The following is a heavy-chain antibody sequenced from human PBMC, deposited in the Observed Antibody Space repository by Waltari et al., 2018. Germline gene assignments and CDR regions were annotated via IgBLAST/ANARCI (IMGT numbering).Heavy chain of an antibody. Sequence: QVQLVESGGGVVQPGRSLGLSCAASGFTFSSSGLHWVRLTPGRGLEWVAVISSDGSRKSYADSVKGRFSISRDNSKNSLSLEMNSLRPEDTAVYYCASCTGGNCYYYGFDVWGQGTTVTVSS. CDR3: ASCTGGNCYYYGFDV. D-gene: IGHD2-8*02. J-gene: IGHJ6*02. CDR1: GFTFSSSG. CDR2: ISSDGSRK. V-gene: IGHV3-30*03.